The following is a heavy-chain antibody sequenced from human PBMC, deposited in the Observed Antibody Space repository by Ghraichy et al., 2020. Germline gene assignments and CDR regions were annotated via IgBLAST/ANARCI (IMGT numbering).Heavy chain of an antibody. CDR1: GGSFSGYY. D-gene: IGHD2-2*01. CDR3: ARGGKRYCSSTSCYFWLGEALNFDY. CDR2: INHSGST. V-gene: IGHV4-34*01. J-gene: IGHJ4*02. Sequence: SETLSLTCAVYGGSFSGYYWSWIRQPPGKGLEWIGEINHSGSTNYNPSLKSRVTISVDTSKNQFSLKLSSVTAADTAVYYCARGGKRYCSSTSCYFWLGEALNFDYWGQGTLVTVSS.